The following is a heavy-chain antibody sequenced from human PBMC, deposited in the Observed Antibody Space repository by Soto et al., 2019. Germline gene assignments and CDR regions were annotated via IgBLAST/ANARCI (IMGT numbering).Heavy chain of an antibody. CDR2: IYHSGST. J-gene: IGHJ4*02. Sequence: SETLSLTCAVSGGPISSGGYSLRWIRQPPGKGLEWIGYIYHSGSTYYNPSLKSRVTISVDRSKNQFSLKLSSVTAADTAVYYCARSLQYCCGGSCPFDYWGQGTLVTVSS. D-gene: IGHD2-15*01. CDR3: ARSLQYCCGGSCPFDY. V-gene: IGHV4-30-2*01. CDR1: GGPISSGGYS.